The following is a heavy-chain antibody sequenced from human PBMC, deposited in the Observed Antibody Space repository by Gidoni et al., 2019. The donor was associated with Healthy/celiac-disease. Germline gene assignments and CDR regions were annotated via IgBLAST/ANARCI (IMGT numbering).Heavy chain of an antibody. D-gene: IGHD3-16*01. Sequence: QLQLQESGPGLVKPSETLSLTCTVSGGFISSSSYYWGWIRQPPGKGLEWIGGIYYSGRTYYNPSLKSRVTISVDTSKNQFSLKLSSVTAADTAVYYCARLPLYDYIWGSYLYYFDYWGQGTLVTVSS. J-gene: IGHJ4*02. V-gene: IGHV4-39*01. CDR2: IYYSGRT. CDR1: GGFISSSSYY. CDR3: ARLPLYDYIWGSYLYYFDY.